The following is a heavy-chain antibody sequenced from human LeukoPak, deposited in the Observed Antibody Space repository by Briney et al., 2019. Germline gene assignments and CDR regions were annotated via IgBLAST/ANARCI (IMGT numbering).Heavy chain of an antibody. Sequence: SETLSLTCTVSGGSISSYYWSWIRQPPGKGLEWIGYIYYSGSTNYNPSLKSRVTISVDTSKNQFSLKLSSVTAADTAVYYCARQHHVLRFLEWSPSFDYWGQGTLVTVSS. D-gene: IGHD3-3*01. CDR2: IYYSGST. CDR3: ARQHHVLRFLEWSPSFDY. J-gene: IGHJ4*02. CDR1: GGSISSYY. V-gene: IGHV4-59*01.